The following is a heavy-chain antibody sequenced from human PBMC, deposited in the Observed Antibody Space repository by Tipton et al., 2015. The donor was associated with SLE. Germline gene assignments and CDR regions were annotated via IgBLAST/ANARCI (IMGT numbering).Heavy chain of an antibody. V-gene: IGHV1-18*01. CDR1: GYTFTSYD. J-gene: IGHJ6*02. CDR3: ARTMSSYYYDSSGYYPDYYYYGMDV. D-gene: IGHD3-22*01. CDR2: ISAYNGNT. Sequence: QLVQSGAEVKKPGASVKVSCKASGYTFTSYDINWVRQATGQGLEWMGWISAYNGNTNYAQKLQGRVTMTTDTSTSTAYMELRSLRSDDTAVYYCARTMSSYYYDSSGYYPDYYYYGMDVWGQGTTVTVSS.